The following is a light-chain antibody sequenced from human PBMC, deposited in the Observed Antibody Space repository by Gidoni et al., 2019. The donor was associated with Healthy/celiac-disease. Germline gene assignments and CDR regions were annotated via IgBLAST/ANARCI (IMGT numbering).Light chain of an antibody. V-gene: IGKV1-39*01. J-gene: IGKJ4*02. CDR3: QQSYSTPT. Sequence: DIQMTQSPSSLSASVGDRVTTTCRASQSISSYFNWYQQQPGKAPKLLIYAASSLQSGVPSRFSGSGSGTDFTLTISSLQPEDFATYYCQQSYSTPTFGGGTKVEIK. CDR1: QSISSY. CDR2: AAS.